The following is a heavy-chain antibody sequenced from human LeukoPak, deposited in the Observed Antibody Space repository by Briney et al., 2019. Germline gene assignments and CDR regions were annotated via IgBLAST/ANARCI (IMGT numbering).Heavy chain of an antibody. J-gene: IGHJ4*02. V-gene: IGHV3-7*04. CDR2: IKQDGSEK. Sequence: GGSLRLSCAASGFTFSSYWMSWVRQAPGKGPEWVANIKQDGSEKYYVDSVKGRFTIPRDNAKNSLYLQMNSLRAEDTAVYYCARGYYGSGSYWGYWGQGTLVAVCS. CDR1: GFTFSSYW. CDR3: ARGYYGSGSYWGY. D-gene: IGHD3-10*01.